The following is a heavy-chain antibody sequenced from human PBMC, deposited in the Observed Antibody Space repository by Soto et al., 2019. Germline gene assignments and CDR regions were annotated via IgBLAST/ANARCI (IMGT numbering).Heavy chain of an antibody. J-gene: IGHJ4*02. D-gene: IGHD5-18*01. V-gene: IGHV3-15*01. CDR1: ELTLTNAW. CDR3: TNLIRGFSYSPD. Sequence: EVRLEESGGGLVKPGGSLRLSCVASELTLTNAWMSWVRQAPGKGLEWVGRIKSKTEGGTPDYAAPVKGRFTLSRADSKNTLYLQMNSLMTESTAVYYCTNLIRGFSYSPDWGQGNLVTVSS. CDR2: IKSKTEGGTP.